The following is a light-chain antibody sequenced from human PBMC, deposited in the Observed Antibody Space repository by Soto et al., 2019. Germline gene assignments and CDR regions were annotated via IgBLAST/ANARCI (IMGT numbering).Light chain of an antibody. Sequence: IQVTQSPSSLSASVGDRITITCRASQGMSTYLAWYQQKPGKAPKLLIYAAYTLQSGVPSRFSSGGSGTDFTLTISSLQPEDFATYYCQQLNRYPTFGGGTKVEIK. CDR2: AAY. CDR1: QGMSTY. J-gene: IGKJ4*01. V-gene: IGKV1-9*01. CDR3: QQLNRYPT.